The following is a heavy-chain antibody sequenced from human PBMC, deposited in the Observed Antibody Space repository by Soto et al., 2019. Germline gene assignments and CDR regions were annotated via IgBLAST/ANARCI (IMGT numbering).Heavy chain of an antibody. V-gene: IGHV1-2*02. CDR3: ASASTGYSSWHDY. CDR1: GYTFTGYY. CDR2: INPNSGGT. Sequence: ASVKVSCKASGYTFTGYYMHWVRQAPGQGLEWMGWINPNSGGTNYAQKFQGRVTMTRDTSISTAYMELSRLRSDDTAVYYCASASTGYSSWHDYWGQGTLVTVSS. D-gene: IGHD6-19*01. J-gene: IGHJ4*02.